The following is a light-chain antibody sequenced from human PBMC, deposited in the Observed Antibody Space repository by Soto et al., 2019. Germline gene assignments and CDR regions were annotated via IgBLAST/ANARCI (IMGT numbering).Light chain of an antibody. Sequence: DIQMTQSPSSLSASVGDRVTITCRASQSIGNSLIWYQQKPGKAPNLLIYDASSLQTGVPSRFSGSGSGTDFALTISSLQPEDFATCYCQQSHSIPISFGPGTKLDVK. CDR2: DAS. V-gene: IGKV1-39*01. J-gene: IGKJ3*01. CDR3: QQSHSIPIS. CDR1: QSIGNS.